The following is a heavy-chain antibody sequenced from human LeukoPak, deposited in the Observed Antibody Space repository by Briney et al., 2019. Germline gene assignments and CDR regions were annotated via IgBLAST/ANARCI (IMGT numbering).Heavy chain of an antibody. CDR1: GFTFSDYY. Sequence: GGSLGLSCAASGFTFSDYYMSWIRQAPGKGLEWVSYISSSGSTIYYADSVKGRFTISRDNAKNSLYLQMNSLRAEDTAVYYCARDIVVPAAIPGYFDYWGQGTLVTVSS. V-gene: IGHV3-11*01. CDR3: ARDIVVPAAIPGYFDY. CDR2: ISSSGSTI. J-gene: IGHJ4*02. D-gene: IGHD2-2*02.